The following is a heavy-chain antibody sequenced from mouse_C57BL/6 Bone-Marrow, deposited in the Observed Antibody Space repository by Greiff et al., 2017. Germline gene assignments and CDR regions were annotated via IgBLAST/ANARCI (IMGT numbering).Heavy chain of an antibody. Sequence: VQLQQPGAELVRPGSSVKLSCKASGYTFTSYWMHWVKQRPIQGLEWIGNIDPADSETHYNQKFKGKATLTVDKSSSTAYMQLSSLTSEDSAVYYCAREGDGYYAWFAYWGQGTLVTVSA. V-gene: IGHV1-52*01. D-gene: IGHD2-3*01. CDR3: AREGDGYYAWFAY. CDR1: GYTFTSYW. CDR2: IDPADSET. J-gene: IGHJ3*01.